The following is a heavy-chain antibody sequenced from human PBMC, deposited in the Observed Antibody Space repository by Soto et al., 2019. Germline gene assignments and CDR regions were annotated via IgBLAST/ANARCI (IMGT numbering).Heavy chain of an antibody. CDR2: ISHSEGT. V-gene: IGHV4-34*01. CDR3: ARGRKGYSSTWYVD. D-gene: IGHD6-13*01. CDR1: GGSFSDYY. J-gene: IGHJ4*02. Sequence: KPSETLSLTCAFSGGSFSDYYWVLIRQSPGKGLEWIGEISHSEGTNFNPSLKSRVTISIDTSKNHFSLKLSFVTAADTAVYYCARGRKGYSSTWYVDWGQGTLVTVSS.